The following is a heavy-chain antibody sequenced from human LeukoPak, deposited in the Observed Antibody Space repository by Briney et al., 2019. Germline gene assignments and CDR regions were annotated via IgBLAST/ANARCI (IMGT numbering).Heavy chain of an antibody. CDR1: GGTFSSYT. J-gene: IGHJ4*02. CDR3: VRAPHSGYDDYFDY. V-gene: IGHV1-18*01. D-gene: IGHD5-12*01. CDR2: ISAYNGNT. Sequence: GASVKVSCKASGGTFSSYTISWVRQAPGQGLEWMGWISAYNGNTNYPQKLQGRVTMTTDTSTSTAYMELRSLRSDDTAVYYCVRAPHSGYDDYFDYWGQGTLVTVSS.